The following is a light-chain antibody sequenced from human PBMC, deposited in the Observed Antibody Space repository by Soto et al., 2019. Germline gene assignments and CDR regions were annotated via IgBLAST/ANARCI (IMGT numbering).Light chain of an antibody. Sequence: EKVLTQSPATLSLSPGERATLSCRASQSVSSYLAWYQQKPGQAPRLLIYDASNRATGIPARFSGSGSGTDFTLTISSLEPEDFAVYYCQQRSNWLPITFGQGTRLEIK. V-gene: IGKV3-11*01. CDR3: QQRSNWLPIT. J-gene: IGKJ5*01. CDR2: DAS. CDR1: QSVSSY.